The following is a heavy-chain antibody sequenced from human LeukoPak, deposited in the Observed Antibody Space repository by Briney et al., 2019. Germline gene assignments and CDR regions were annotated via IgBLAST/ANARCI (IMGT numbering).Heavy chain of an antibody. J-gene: IGHJ4*02. V-gene: IGHV3-30*18. D-gene: IGHD6-19*01. CDR1: GFTFSSYG. CDR2: ISYDGSNK. Sequence: GGSLRLSCAASGFTFSSYGMHWVRQAPGKGLEWVAVISYDGSNKYYADSVKGRFTISRDNAKNSLYLQMNSLRAEDTALYYCAKDISGWLGFDHWGQGTLATVSS. CDR3: AKDISGWLGFDH.